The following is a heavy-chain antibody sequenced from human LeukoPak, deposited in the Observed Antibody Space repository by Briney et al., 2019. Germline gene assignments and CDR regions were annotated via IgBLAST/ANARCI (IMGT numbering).Heavy chain of an antibody. D-gene: IGHD3-3*01. V-gene: IGHV4-34*01. CDR3: ARTGRTYYDFWSGYYTGAWFDY. J-gene: IGHJ4*02. CDR1: GVSISSTSYY. Sequence: TPSETLSLTCLVSGVSISSTSYYWSWIRQPPGKGLEWIGEINHSGSTNYNPSLKSRVTISVDTSKNQFSLKLSSVTAADTAVYYCARTGRTYYDFWSGYYTGAWFDYWGQGTLVTVSS. CDR2: INHSGST.